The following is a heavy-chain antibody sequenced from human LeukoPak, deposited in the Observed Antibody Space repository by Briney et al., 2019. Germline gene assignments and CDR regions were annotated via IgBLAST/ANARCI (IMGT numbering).Heavy chain of an antibody. J-gene: IGHJ5*02. CDR1: GGSISSGDYY. V-gene: IGHV4-30-4*08. CDR3: ARGDFWSGYVPSWFDP. Sequence: SETLSLTCTVSGGSISSGDYYWSWIRQPPGKGLEWIGYIYYSGSTYYNPSLKSRVTISVDTSKNQFSLKLSSVTAADTAVYYCARGDFWSGYVPSWFDPWGQGTLATVSS. CDR2: IYYSGST. D-gene: IGHD3-3*01.